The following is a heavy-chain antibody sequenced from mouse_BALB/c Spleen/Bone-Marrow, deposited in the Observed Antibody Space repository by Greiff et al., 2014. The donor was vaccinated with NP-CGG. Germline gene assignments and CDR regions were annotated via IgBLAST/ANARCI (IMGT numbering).Heavy chain of an antibody. J-gene: IGHJ3*01. D-gene: IGHD2-3*01. V-gene: IGHV14-3*02. CDR3: AHDAPFTY. Sequence: EVMLVESGADFVKPGASVKLSCTTSGFNIKDTFMHWVQQSPEQGLEWIGWIDPASGNTKYDPKFQGKATITADTSSNKVFLQLSGLTSEDTAVYYCAHDAPFTYWGQGTLVTVSA. CDR2: IDPASGNT. CDR1: GFNIKDTF.